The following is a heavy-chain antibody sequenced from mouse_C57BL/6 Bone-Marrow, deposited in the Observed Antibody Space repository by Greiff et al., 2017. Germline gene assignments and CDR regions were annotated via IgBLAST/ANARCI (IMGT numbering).Heavy chain of an antibody. CDR2: IYPGDGDT. CDR1: GYAFSSSW. V-gene: IGHV1-82*01. Sequence: VQLQESGPELVKPGASVKISCKASGYAFSSSWMNWVKQRPGKGLEWIGRIYPGDGDTNYNGKFKGKATLTADKSSSTAYMQLSSLTSEDSAVYFCARTWFAVWGKGTLVTVSA. J-gene: IGHJ3*01. CDR3: ARTWFAV.